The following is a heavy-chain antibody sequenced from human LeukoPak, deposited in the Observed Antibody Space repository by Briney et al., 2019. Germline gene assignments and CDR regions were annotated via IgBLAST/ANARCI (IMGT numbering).Heavy chain of an antibody. CDR3: PRQSYASGWNPFDY. Sequence: PGGSLRLSCAASGFTFSSLAMSWLRQAPGKGLEWVSTISGGGITTYYADSAKGRFTISRDNSKNTLYLQMNSLTAEDTAVYYCPRQSYASGWNPFDYWGQGILVTVSS. CDR2: ISGGGITT. V-gene: IGHV3-23*01. J-gene: IGHJ4*02. D-gene: IGHD6-19*01. CDR1: GFTFSSLA.